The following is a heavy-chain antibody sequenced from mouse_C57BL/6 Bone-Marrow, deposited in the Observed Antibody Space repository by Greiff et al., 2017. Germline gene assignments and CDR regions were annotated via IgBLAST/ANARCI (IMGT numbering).Heavy chain of an antibody. CDR2: ISSGSSTI. CDR3: ARPIYYCHAMDY. V-gene: IGHV5-17*01. Sequence: DVLLVESGGGLVKPGGSLKLSCAASGFTFSDYGMHWVRQAPEQGLEWVAYISSGSSTIYYADTVKGRVTISRDNAKNTQFLQMTSLRSEDTAMYCCARPIYYCHAMDYWGRGTAITVTS. CDR1: GFTFSDYG. J-gene: IGHJ4*01. D-gene: IGHD1-1*01.